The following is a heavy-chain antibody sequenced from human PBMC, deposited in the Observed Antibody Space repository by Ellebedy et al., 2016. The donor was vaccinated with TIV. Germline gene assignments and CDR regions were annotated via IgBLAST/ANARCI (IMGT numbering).Heavy chain of an antibody. CDR3: AREFGDLLLS. V-gene: IGHV1-18*04. CDR1: GYTFTNYG. Sequence: AASVKVSCKASGYTFTNYGITWVRQAPGQGLEWMGWIATDSGDATYAQRLQGRVMMTTDTSTRTAYMELRSLTSDDTAVCYCAREFGDLLLSWGQGTLVTVSS. D-gene: IGHD3-10*01. J-gene: IGHJ4*02. CDR2: IATDSGDA.